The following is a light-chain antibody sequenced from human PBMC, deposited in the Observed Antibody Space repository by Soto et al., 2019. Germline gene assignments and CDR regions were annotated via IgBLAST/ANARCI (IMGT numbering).Light chain of an antibody. Sequence: QSALTQPASVSGSPGQSITISCTGTSSDVGSYNLVSWYQQHPGKAPKLMIYEGSKRPSGVSNRFSGSKSGNTASLTISGLQDEDEADYYCCSYAYSSTFWVFGGGTKLTVL. CDR3: CSYAYSSTFWV. CDR2: EGS. V-gene: IGLV2-23*03. CDR1: SSDVGSYNL. J-gene: IGLJ3*02.